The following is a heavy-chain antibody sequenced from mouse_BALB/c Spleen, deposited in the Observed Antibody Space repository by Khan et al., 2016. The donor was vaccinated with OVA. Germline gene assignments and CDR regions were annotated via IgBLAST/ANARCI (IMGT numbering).Heavy chain of an antibody. J-gene: IGHJ4*01. CDR1: GFSLSRYN. Sequence: VQLVESGPGLVAPSQSLSITCTVSGFSLSRYNVHWVRQPPGKGLEWLGMIWGGGGTDYTSALKSRLSICKDDSKRQVFLKTNSLQTDDTAMYYCTRAYYRYDGYYAMDYWGQGTSVTVSS. CDR3: TRAYYRYDGYYAMDY. D-gene: IGHD2-14*01. CDR2: IWGGGGT. V-gene: IGHV2-6-4*01.